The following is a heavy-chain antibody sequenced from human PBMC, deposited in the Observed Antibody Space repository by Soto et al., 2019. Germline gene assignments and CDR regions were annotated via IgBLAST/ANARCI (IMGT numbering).Heavy chain of an antibody. CDR3: ARARGYSGYDPFDY. CDR2: IYSGGST. V-gene: IGHV3-66*01. Sequence: EVQLVESGGGLVQPGGSLRLSCAASGFTVSSNYMSWARQAPGKGLEWVSVIYSGGSTYYADSVKGSFTISRDNSKNTLYLQMNSLRAEDTAVYYCARARGYSGYDPFDYWGQGTLVTVSS. CDR1: GFTVSSNY. D-gene: IGHD5-12*01. J-gene: IGHJ4*02.